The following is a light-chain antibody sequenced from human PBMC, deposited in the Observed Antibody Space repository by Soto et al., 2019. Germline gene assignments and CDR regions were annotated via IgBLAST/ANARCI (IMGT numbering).Light chain of an antibody. CDR1: RSIIGSNP. CDR3: AAWDDSLYGRV. V-gene: IGLV1-44*01. CDR2: SNN. J-gene: IGLJ1*01. Sequence: QSVLTQPPSASGTPGQRVTISCSGSRSIIGSNPVNWYQQLPGTAPKLLIDSNNQRPSGVPDRFSGSRSGTSASLAISGLQSEDEADYYCAAWDDSLYGRVFGTGTQLTVL.